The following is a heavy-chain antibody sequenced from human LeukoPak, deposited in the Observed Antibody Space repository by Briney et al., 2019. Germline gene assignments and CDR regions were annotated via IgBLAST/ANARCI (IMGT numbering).Heavy chain of an antibody. Sequence: SETLSLTCTVSGGSISSSSYYWGWIRQPPEKGLEWIGSIYYSGSTYYNPSLKSRVTISVDTSKNQFSLKLSSVTAADTAVYYCARAYPVIAVAGPFPFDYWGQGTLVTVSS. J-gene: IGHJ4*02. D-gene: IGHD6-19*01. CDR2: IYYSGST. CDR3: ARAYPVIAVAGPFPFDY. V-gene: IGHV4-39*07. CDR1: GGSISSSSYY.